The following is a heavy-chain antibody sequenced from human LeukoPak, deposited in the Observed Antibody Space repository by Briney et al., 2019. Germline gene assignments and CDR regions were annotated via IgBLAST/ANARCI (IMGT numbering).Heavy chain of an antibody. D-gene: IGHD1-26*01. CDR2: ISSNGGST. Sequence: GGSLRLSCAASGFTFSSYAMYWVRQAPGKGLEYVSGISSNGGSTYYANSVKGRFTISRDNSKNTPYLQMGSLRAEDMAVYYCARVGSGSYHMDYFDYWGQGTLVTVSS. CDR1: GFTFSSYA. V-gene: IGHV3-64*01. CDR3: ARVGSGSYHMDYFDY. J-gene: IGHJ4*02.